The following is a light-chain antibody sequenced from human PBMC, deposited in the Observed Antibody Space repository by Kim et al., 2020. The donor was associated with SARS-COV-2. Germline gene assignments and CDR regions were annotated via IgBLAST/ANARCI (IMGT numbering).Light chain of an antibody. CDR3: KQYTNLIT. Sequence: EIVMTQSPATLSVSPGKRVTLSCRASQSVTTNVAWYQQKPGQAPRLLIYDASRRATGIPARFSGGGSGTEFTLTISSLQSEDFAVYYCKQYTNLITFGQGTKLEI. J-gene: IGKJ2*01. CDR1: QSVTTN. CDR2: DAS. V-gene: IGKV3-15*01.